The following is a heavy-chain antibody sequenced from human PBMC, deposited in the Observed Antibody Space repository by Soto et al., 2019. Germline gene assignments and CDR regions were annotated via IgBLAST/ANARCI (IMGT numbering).Heavy chain of an antibody. Sequence: PGGSLRLSCAASGFTFSSYAMHWVRQAPGKGLEWVAVISYDGSNKYYADSVKGRFTISRDNSKNTLYLQMNSLRAEDTAVYYCAREEYSRWLGPYYYYGMDVWGQGTTVTVSS. V-gene: IGHV3-30-3*01. J-gene: IGHJ6*02. D-gene: IGHD6-6*01. CDR3: AREEYSRWLGPYYYYGMDV. CDR1: GFTFSSYA. CDR2: ISYDGSNK.